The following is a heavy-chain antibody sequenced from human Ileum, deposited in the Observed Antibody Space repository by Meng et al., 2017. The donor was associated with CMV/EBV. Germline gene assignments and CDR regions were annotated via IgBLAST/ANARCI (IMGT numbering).Heavy chain of an antibody. V-gene: IGHV4-34*01. J-gene: IGHJ4*02. Sequence: LTCAVYGASIGGYYWTWIRQPPGRGLEWIGEIHQTGTTNYNPSLKSRVTISLDTSKNQFSLRLNSVTAADAALYYCARRVVPAAIGYWGQGALVTVSS. CDR2: IHQTGTT. CDR1: GASIGGYY. D-gene: IGHD2-2*01. CDR3: ARRVVPAAIGY.